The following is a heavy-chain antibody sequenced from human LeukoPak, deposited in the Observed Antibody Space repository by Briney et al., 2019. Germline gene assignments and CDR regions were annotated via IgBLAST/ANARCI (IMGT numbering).Heavy chain of an antibody. CDR2: ISSTSSTI. Sequence: GGPLRLSCAASGFTFSSYSMNWVRQAPGKGLEWVSYISSTSSTIYYADSVKGRFTVSRDNAEKSLYLQMNSLRAEDTAVYYCARDYGNVVFDYWGQGTLVTVSS. J-gene: IGHJ4*02. D-gene: IGHD3-10*01. V-gene: IGHV3-48*04. CDR1: GFTFSSYS. CDR3: ARDYGNVVFDY.